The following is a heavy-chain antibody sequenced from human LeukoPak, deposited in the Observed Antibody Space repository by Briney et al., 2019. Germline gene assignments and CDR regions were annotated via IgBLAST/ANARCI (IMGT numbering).Heavy chain of an antibody. J-gene: IGHJ6*03. V-gene: IGHV4-39*07. CDR3: ARSYYDFWSGYQAYYYYYYMDV. CDR2: IYYSGST. D-gene: IGHD3-3*01. Sequence: PSETLSLTCTVPGGSISSSSYYWGWIRQPPGKGLEWIGSIYYSGSTYYNPSLKSRVTISVDTSKNQFSLKLSSVTAADTAVYYCARSYYDFWSGYQAYYYYYYMDVWGKGTTVTVSS. CDR1: GGSISSSSYY.